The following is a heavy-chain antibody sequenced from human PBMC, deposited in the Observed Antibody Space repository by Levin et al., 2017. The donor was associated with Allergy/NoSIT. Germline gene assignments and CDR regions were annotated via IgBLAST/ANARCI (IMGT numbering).Heavy chain of an antibody. CDR1: GGSISSYY. D-gene: IGHD6-19*01. Sequence: SQTFSLTCTVSGGSISSYYWSWIRQPPGKGLEWIGYIYYSGSTNYNPSLKSRVTISVDTSKNQFSLKLSSVTAADTAVYYCARLGGVAVADFDYWGQGTLVTVSS. CDR2: IYYSGST. J-gene: IGHJ4*02. CDR3: ARLGGVAVADFDY. V-gene: IGHV4-59*08.